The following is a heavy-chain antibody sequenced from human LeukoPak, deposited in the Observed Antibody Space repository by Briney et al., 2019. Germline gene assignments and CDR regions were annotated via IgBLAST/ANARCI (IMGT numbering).Heavy chain of an antibody. J-gene: IGHJ4*02. CDR1: GFTFSDYY. CDR2: IYSGGST. D-gene: IGHD2-15*01. CDR3: ARGSGGSSFDY. Sequence: GGSLRLSCAASGFTFSDYYMSWVRQAPGKGLEWVSVIYSGGSTYYADSVKGRFTISRDNSKNTLYLQMNSLRAEDTAVYYCARGSGGSSFDYWGQGTLVTVSS. V-gene: IGHV3-53*01.